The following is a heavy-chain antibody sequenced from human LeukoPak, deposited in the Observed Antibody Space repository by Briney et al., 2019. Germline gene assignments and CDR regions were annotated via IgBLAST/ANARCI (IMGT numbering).Heavy chain of an antibody. D-gene: IGHD3-10*01. CDR3: ARVADYYVSGHFDY. Sequence: GGSLRLSCAASGFTVSGNYMIWVRQTPGKRLEWVSLIYSGGNTYYTDSVKGRFTISRDNSENTLYLQMNSLKTEDTAVYYCARVADYYVSGHFDYWGQGTLVTVSS. CDR1: GFTVSGNY. V-gene: IGHV3-53*01. J-gene: IGHJ4*02. CDR2: IYSGGNT.